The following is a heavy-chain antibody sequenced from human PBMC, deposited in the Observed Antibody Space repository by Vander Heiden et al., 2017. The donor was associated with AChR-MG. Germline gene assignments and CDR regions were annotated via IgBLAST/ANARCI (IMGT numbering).Heavy chain of an antibody. CDR2: TSGSGGSN. CDR3: AKDIWHDVWGGPTMDV. CDR1: GFGFSSFG. J-gene: IGHJ6*02. D-gene: IGHD3-3*01. V-gene: IGHV3-23*01. Sequence: EVQLLESGGGIVQPGGSLRLSCAASGFGFSSFGMSWVRQAPGKGLEWVSSTSGSGGSNYYADSGKGRFTISRDNSKGTLFLQMNNLRAGDTAVYHCAKDIWHDVWGGPTMDVWGLVSTVTVSS.